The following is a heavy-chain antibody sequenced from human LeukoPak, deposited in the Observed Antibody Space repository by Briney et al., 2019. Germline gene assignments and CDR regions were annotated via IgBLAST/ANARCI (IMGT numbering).Heavy chain of an antibody. CDR1: GYTFTSYD. V-gene: IGHV1-8*01. J-gene: IGHJ6*03. CDR3: ARGPNSSGYDYGYYYYYYMDV. Sequence: GASVKVSCKASGYTFTSYDINWVRQATGQGLEWMGWMNPNSGNTGYAQKFQGRVTMTRSTSISTAYMELSSLRSEDTAVYYCARGPNSSGYDYGYYYYYYMDVWGKGTTVTVSS. D-gene: IGHD3-22*01. CDR2: MNPNSGNT.